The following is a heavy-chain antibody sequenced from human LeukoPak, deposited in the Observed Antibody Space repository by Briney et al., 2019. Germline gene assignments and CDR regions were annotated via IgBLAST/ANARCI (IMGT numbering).Heavy chain of an antibody. J-gene: IGHJ4*02. CDR1: GITVSVNY. Sequence: GGSLRLSCAVSGITVSVNYMNWVRQAPGKGLEWVSLINTGGGTYYADSVKGRFTISRDNSKNTLYLQMNTLRPEDTAVYYCASGSDSSYWGRGILVTVSS. CDR3: ASGSDSSY. D-gene: IGHD6-13*01. CDR2: INTGGGT. V-gene: IGHV3-66*02.